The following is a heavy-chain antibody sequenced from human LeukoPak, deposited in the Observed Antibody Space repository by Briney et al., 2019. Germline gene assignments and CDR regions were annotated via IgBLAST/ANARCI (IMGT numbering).Heavy chain of an antibody. Sequence: PSETLSLTCTVSGGSISSSTYYWGWIRQPPGKGLEWIGSTLYYSGSTYYNPSLKNRVSMSVDTSKNQFSLKLRSVTAADTAIYYCARRGGITGTTDYWGQGTLVTVSS. D-gene: IGHD1-20*01. CDR2: TLYYSGST. V-gene: IGHV4-39*01. CDR1: GGSISSSTYY. CDR3: ARRGGITGTTDY. J-gene: IGHJ4*02.